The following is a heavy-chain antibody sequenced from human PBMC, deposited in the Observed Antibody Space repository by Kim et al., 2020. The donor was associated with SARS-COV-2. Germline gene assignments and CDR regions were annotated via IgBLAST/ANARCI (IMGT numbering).Heavy chain of an antibody. V-gene: IGHV3-9*01. CDR3: AKGDDSSGYFNGMDV. D-gene: IGHD3-22*01. CDR1: GFTFGDYA. J-gene: IGHJ6*02. CDR2: ISWNSGSI. Sequence: GGSLRLSCAASGFTFGDYAMHWVRQAPGKGLEWVSGISWNSGSIGYADSVKGRFTISRDNAKNSLYLQMNSLRAEDTALYYCAKGDDSSGYFNGMDVWGQGTTVTVSS.